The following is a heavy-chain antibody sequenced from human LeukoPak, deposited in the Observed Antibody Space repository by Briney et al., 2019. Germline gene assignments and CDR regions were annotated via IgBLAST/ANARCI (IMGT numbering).Heavy chain of an antibody. CDR3: VKDLYYDNSGYYSGAFDY. V-gene: IGHV3-64D*06. Sequence: QPGGSLRLSCSASGFTFKKYAMHWVRQAPGKGREYVTDINSNGGRTYYADSVKGRFTISRDNSKNTLFLQMSSLRVEETAVYYCVKDLYYDNSGYYSGAFDYWGQGTLVTVSS. CDR2: INSNGGRT. D-gene: IGHD3-22*01. J-gene: IGHJ4*02. CDR1: GFTFKKYA.